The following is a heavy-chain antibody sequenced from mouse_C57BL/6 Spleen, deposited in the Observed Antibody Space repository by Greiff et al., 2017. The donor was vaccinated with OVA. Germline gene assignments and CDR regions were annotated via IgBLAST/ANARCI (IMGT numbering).Heavy chain of an antibody. CDR1: GYTFTSYW. CDR3: ARSKDYGSSYGFDV. J-gene: IGHJ1*03. Sequence: QVQLQQPGAELVRPGSSVKLSCKASGYTFTSYWMHWVKQRPIQGLAWIGNIDPSDSETHYNQKFKDKATLTVDKSSSTAYMQLSSLTSEDSAVYYCARSKDYGSSYGFDVWGTGTTVTVSS. V-gene: IGHV1-52*01. D-gene: IGHD1-1*01. CDR2: IDPSDSET.